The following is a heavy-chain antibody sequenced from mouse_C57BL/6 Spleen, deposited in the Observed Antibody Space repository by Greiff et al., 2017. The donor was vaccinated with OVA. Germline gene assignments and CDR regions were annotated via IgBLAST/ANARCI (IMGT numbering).Heavy chain of an antibody. CDR2: INPNNGGT. Sequence: VHVKQAGCELVKPGASVKIPCKASGYTFTDYNTHPVNHHHGKSLEWIGDINPNNGGTIYNQKFKGKATLTVDKSSSTAYMELRSLTSEDTAVYYCARLGLRRRFDYWGQGTTLTVSS. J-gene: IGHJ2*01. V-gene: IGHV1-18*01. D-gene: IGHD2-4*01. CDR3: ARLGLRRRFDY. CDR1: GYTFTDYN.